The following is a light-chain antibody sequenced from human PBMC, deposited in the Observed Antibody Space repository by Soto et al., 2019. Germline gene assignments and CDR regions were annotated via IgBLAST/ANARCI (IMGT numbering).Light chain of an antibody. CDR2: DDN. V-gene: IGLV1-51*01. J-gene: IGLJ1*01. CDR1: SSNIGGNS. Sequence: QSVLTQPPSVSAAPGEKVTISCSGSSSNIGGNSVSWYQQLPGTAPKLLIYDDNKRPSGIPDRFSGSKSGTSATLGITGFQTGDEADYYCGSWDSRLSAYVFGTGTKVPV. CDR3: GSWDSRLSAYV.